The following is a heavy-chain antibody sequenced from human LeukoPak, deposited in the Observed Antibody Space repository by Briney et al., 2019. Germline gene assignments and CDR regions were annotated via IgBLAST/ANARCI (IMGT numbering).Heavy chain of an antibody. Sequence: GGSLRFSCEASGFTFSSYAMSWVRQAPGKGLEWVSAISGSGGSTYYADSVKGRFTISRDNSKNTLYLQMNSLRAEDTAVYYCAKRRIAVAGPWYFDLWGRGTLVTVSS. D-gene: IGHD6-19*01. CDR2: ISGSGGST. CDR1: GFTFSSYA. J-gene: IGHJ2*01. V-gene: IGHV3-23*01. CDR3: AKRRIAVAGPWYFDL.